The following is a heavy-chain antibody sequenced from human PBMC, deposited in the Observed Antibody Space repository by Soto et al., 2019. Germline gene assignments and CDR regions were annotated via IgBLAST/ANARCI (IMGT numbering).Heavy chain of an antibody. CDR3: ARGSITIFGVVFDY. CDR2: INHSGST. J-gene: IGHJ4*02. V-gene: IGHV4-34*01. Sequence: SETLSLTCAVYGGSFSVYYWSWIRHPPGRGLEWIGEINHSGSTNYNPSLKSRVTISVDTSKNQFSLKLSSVTAADTAVYYCARGSITIFGVVFDYWGQGTLVTVSS. D-gene: IGHD3-3*01. CDR1: GGSFSVYY.